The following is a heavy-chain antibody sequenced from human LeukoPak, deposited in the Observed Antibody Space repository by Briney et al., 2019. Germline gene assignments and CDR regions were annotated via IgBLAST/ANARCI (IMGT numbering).Heavy chain of an antibody. V-gene: IGHV1-46*01. J-gene: IGHJ5*02. CDR3: ARVFYDSSGSPHWFDP. CDR1: GNSFTDYY. D-gene: IGHD3-22*01. Sequence: GASVKVSCKASGNSFTDYYIHWVRQAPGQGLEWMGIINPSGGTTNYAQKFQGRVTMTRDMSTSTVYMELSSLRSEDTAVYYCARVFYDSSGSPHWFDPWGQGTLVTVSS. CDR2: INPSGGTT.